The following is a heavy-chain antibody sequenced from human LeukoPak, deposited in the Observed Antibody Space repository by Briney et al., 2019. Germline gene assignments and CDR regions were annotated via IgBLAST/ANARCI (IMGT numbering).Heavy chain of an antibody. CDR2: INSDGSST. V-gene: IGHV3-74*01. D-gene: IGHD3-22*01. Sequence: GGSLRLSCAASGFTFSSYWMHWVRQAPGKGLVGVSRINSDGSSTSYADSVKGRFTISRDNAKNTLYLQMNSLRAEDTAVYYCARDNTMIAKGFDYWGQGTLVTVSS. CDR3: ARDNTMIAKGFDY. J-gene: IGHJ4*02. CDR1: GFTFSSYW.